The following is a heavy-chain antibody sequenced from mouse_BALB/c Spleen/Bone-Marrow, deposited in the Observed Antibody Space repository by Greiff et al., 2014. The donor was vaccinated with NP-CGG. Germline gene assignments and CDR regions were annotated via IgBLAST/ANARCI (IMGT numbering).Heavy chain of an antibody. CDR1: GYTFTTYT. J-gene: IGHJ4*01. Sequence: QVQLQQSGAELARPGASVKMSCRASGYTFTTYTMHWVKQRPGQGLEWIGYINPSSGYTYYNQKFKDKATLTADKSSSAAYLQLSSLTSEDSAVYYCAGVYGNYDAMDYWGQGTSVTVSS. CDR3: AGVYGNYDAMDY. V-gene: IGHV1-4*01. D-gene: IGHD2-1*01. CDR2: INPSSGYT.